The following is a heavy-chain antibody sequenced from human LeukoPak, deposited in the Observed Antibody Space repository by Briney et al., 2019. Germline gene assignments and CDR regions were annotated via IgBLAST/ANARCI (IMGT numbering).Heavy chain of an antibody. CDR1: GFTFSSYS. D-gene: IGHD6-13*01. V-gene: IGHV3-21*01. CDR3: VREGTFASPEAGRWIDSFDI. CDR2: ISSSSSYI. J-gene: IGHJ3*02. Sequence: GGSLRLSCAASGFTFSSYSMNWVRQAPGKGLEWVSSISSSSSYIYYADSVKGRFTISRDNAKNSLYLQMNSLRAEDTAVYYCVREGTFASPEAGRWIDSFDIWGQGTMVTVSS.